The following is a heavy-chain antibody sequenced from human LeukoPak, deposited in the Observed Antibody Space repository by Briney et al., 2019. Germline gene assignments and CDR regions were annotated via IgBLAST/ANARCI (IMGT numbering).Heavy chain of an antibody. CDR3: AKVSWANYFDY. D-gene: IGHD6-13*01. V-gene: IGHV3-23*01. J-gene: IGHJ4*02. CDR2: ISGSGDNT. CDR1: GFTFSSYA. Sequence: GGSLRLSCAVSGFTFSSYAMSWVRQAPGKGLEWVSTISGSGDNTYSADSVRGRFTISRDNSKYTLYLQMNSLRAEDTAIYYCAKVSWANYFDYWGQGTLVTVSS.